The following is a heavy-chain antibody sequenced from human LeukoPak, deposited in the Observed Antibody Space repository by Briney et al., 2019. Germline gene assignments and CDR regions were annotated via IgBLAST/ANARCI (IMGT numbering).Heavy chain of an antibody. D-gene: IGHD3-3*01. CDR1: GFTFDDYA. CDR3: AKADPSYYDFWSGYLFDY. J-gene: IGHJ4*02. CDR2: ISWHSGSI. Sequence: GGSLRLSCAASGFTFDDYAMHWVRQAPGKGLEWVSVISWHSGSIGYADSVKGRFTISRDNAKNSLYLQMNSLRAEDTALYYCAKADPSYYDFWSGYLFDYWGQGTLVTVSS. V-gene: IGHV3-9*01.